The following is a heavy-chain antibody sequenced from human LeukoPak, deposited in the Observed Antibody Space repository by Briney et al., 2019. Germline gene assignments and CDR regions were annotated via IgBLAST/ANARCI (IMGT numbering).Heavy chain of an antibody. J-gene: IGHJ4*02. V-gene: IGHV4-4*07. CDR2: IYTSGNT. Sequence: SETLSLTCTVSGGSISSYYWSWIRQPAGKGLEWIGRIYTSGNTNYNPSLKSRVTMSVDTSKNQFSLKLSSVTAADTAVYYCARDDLYSSGWYVSDYWGQGTLVTVSS. CDR3: ARDDLYSSGWYVSDY. D-gene: IGHD6-19*01. CDR1: GGSISSYY.